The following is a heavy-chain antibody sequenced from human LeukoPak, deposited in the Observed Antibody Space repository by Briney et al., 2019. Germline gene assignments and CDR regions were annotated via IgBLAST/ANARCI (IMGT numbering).Heavy chain of an antibody. CDR3: ARDLAYCGGDCYNGYYYYGMDV. V-gene: IGHV4-4*07. J-gene: IGHJ6*02. CDR1: GGSISSYY. CDR2: IYTSGST. D-gene: IGHD2-21*02. Sequence: SETLSLTCTVSGGSISSYYWSWIRQPAGKGPEWIGRIYTSGSTNYNPSLKSRVTMSVDTSKNQFSLKLSSVTAADTAVYYCARDLAYCGGDCYNGYYYYGMDVWGQGTTVTVSS.